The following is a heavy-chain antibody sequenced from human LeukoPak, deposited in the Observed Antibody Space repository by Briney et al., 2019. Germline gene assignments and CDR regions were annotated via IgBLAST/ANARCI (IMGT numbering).Heavy chain of an antibody. CDR1: GFTFSSYG. J-gene: IGHJ4*02. CDR3: ARDLLTTVVTPGGGALDY. V-gene: IGHV3-33*01. Sequence: GGSLRLSCAASGFTFSSYGMHWVRQAPGKGLEWVAVIWYDGSNKYYADSVKGRFTISRDNSKNTLYLQMNSLRAEDTAVYYCARDLLTTVVTPGGGALDYWGQGTLVTVSS. D-gene: IGHD4-23*01. CDR2: IWYDGSNK.